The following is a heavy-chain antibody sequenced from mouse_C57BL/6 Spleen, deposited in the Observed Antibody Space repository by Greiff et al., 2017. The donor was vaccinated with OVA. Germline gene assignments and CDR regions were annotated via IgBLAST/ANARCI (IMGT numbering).Heavy chain of an antibody. Sequence: VQLQQSGADLARPGASVKMSCKASGYTFTSYTIHWVKQRPGQGLEWIGYINPSSGYTKYNQKFKDKATLTADKSSSTAYMQLSSLTSEDSAVYYCARIPPLWGDYAMDYWGQGTSVTVSS. CDR2: INPSSGYT. D-gene: IGHD1-1*02. CDR1: GYTFTSYT. CDR3: ARIPPLWGDYAMDY. J-gene: IGHJ4*01. V-gene: IGHV1-4*01.